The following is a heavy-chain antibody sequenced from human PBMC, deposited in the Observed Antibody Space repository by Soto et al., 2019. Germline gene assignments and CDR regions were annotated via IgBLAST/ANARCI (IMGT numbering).Heavy chain of an antibody. CDR1: GGTFSTYS. CDR2: IIPMLGVR. V-gene: IGHV1-69*02. J-gene: IGHJ3*02. CDR3: TIGSWSGEVFDI. Sequence: QVQLVQSGAEVKKPGSSVKVSCKDSGGTFSTYSMFWVRQAPGQGLEWMGRIIPMLGVRNFAQRFQDRVKLTADKSTATGHMELSSLRSEDTALYYCTIGSWSGEVFDIWGQGTMVTVSS. D-gene: IGHD2-21*01.